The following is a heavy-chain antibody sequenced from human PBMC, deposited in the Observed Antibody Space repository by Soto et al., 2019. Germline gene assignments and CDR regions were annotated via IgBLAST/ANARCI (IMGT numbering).Heavy chain of an antibody. V-gene: IGHV4-34*01. CDR3: ARGPGYCSAGTCYSDFFDP. CDR1: GESFSGNF. D-gene: IGHD2-15*01. CDR2: VNHNGRT. Sequence: AETLSLTCDVYGESFSGNFWNWIRQPPGRGLEWIGDVNHNGRTNYNTSLKSRVTMSVAASKSQFSMKLSSVTAAATDVYFCARGPGYCSAGTCYSDFFDPWGQGILVTVSS. J-gene: IGHJ5*02.